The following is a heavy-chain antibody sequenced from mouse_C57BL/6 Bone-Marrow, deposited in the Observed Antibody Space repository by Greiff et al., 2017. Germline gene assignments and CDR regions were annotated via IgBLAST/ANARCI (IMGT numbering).Heavy chain of an antibody. J-gene: IGHJ4*01. CDR3: ARGGGYAMDY. CDR1: GYTFTSYG. Sequence: VQGVESGAELARPGASVKLSCKASGYTFTSYGISWVKQRTGQGLEWIGEIYPRSGKTYYNEKFKGKATLTADKSSSTAYMVLRSLTSEDSAVYDCARGGGYAMDYWGQGTSVTVSS. CDR2: IYPRSGKT. V-gene: IGHV1-81*01.